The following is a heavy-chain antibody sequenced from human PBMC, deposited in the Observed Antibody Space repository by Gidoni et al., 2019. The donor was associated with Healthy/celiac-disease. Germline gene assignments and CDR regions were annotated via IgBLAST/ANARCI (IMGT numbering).Heavy chain of an antibody. CDR3: ARSPIVVVTARDDAFDI. CDR2: INPNSGGT. J-gene: IGHJ3*02. V-gene: IGHV1-2*02. Sequence: VQLVQSGAEGKKPGASVKVSCKTSGYTFTGDYMHWVRQAPGQGLEWMGWINPNSGGTNYAQTFQGRVTMTRDTSISTAYMELSRLRSDDTAVYYCARSPIVVVTARDDAFDIWGQGTMVTVSS. CDR1: GYTFTGDY. D-gene: IGHD2-21*02.